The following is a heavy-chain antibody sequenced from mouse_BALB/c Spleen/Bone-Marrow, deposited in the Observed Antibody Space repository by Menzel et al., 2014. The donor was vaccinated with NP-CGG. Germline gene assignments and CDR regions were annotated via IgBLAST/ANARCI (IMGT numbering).Heavy chain of an antibody. CDR3: ARSTMITEGFAY. Sequence: VNLVESGPGLVAPSQSLSITCTVSGFSLTSYGVHWVRQPPGKGLEWLGVIWAGGSTNYNSALMSRLSISKDNSKSXVFLKMNSLQTDDTAMYYCARSTMITEGFAYWGQGTLVTVSA. V-gene: IGHV2-9*02. CDR2: IWAGGST. D-gene: IGHD2-4*01. CDR1: GFSLTSYG. J-gene: IGHJ3*01.